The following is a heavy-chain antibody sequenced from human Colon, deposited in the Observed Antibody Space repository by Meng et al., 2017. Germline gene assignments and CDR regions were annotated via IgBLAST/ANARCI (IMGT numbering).Heavy chain of an antibody. Sequence: GSLRLSCSVSGSSISSHYWSWIRQPAGKGLEWIGRINTSGSTNYNPSLKSRVTLPLDASKKHFSLRLTSVTAADTAVYFCARDRAVAGKTEFDYWGRGTLVTVSS. V-gene: IGHV4-4*07. J-gene: IGHJ4*02. D-gene: IGHD6-19*01. CDR2: INTSGST. CDR3: ARDRAVAGKTEFDY. CDR1: GSSISSHY.